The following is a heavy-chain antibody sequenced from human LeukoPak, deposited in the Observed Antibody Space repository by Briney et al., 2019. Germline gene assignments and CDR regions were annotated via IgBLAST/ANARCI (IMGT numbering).Heavy chain of an antibody. CDR1: GFTFSSYS. J-gene: IGHJ4*02. Sequence: PGGSLRLSCAASGFTFSSYSMNWVRRAPGKGLEWVSSISSSSSYIYYADSVKGRFTISRDNAKNSLYLQMNSLRAEDTAVYYCAREWIQTFDYWGQGTLVTVSS. D-gene: IGHD5-18*01. CDR3: AREWIQTFDY. CDR2: ISSSSSYI. V-gene: IGHV3-21*01.